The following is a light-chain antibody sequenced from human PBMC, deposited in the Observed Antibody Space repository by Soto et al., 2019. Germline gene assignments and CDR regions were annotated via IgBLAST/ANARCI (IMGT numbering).Light chain of an antibody. J-gene: IGKJ1*01. CDR3: QQYNNWPRT. CDR1: QSVNSN. CDR2: GAS. V-gene: IGKV3-15*01. Sequence: EIVMTQSPATLSVSPGERATLSCRASQSVNSNLAWYQQKPGQAPRLLIYGASTRATAIPARFSGSGSGTEFTLTISSLQSEDFAFYYCQQYNNWPRTFGQGTK.